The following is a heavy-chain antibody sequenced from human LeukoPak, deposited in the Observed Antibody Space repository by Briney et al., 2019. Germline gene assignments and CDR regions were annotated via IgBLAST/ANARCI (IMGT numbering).Heavy chain of an antibody. J-gene: IGHJ4*02. D-gene: IGHD3-22*01. CDR3: ASSGYYYDSSGYHLSFDY. Sequence: GGSLRLSCAASGFTFDDYTMHWVRQGPGKGLEWVSVIYSGGSTYYADSVKGRFTISRDNSKNTLYLQMNSLRAEDTAVYYCASSGYYYDSSGYHLSFDYWGQGTLVTVSS. CDR2: IYSGGST. V-gene: IGHV3-53*01. CDR1: GFTFDDYT.